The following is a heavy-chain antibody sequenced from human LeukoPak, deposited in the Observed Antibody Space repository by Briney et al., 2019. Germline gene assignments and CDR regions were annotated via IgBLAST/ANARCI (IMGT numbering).Heavy chain of an antibody. CDR3: ARPHIAVAGDAFDI. CDR1: GFTFSSYA. Sequence: GGSLRLSCAASGFTFSSYAMSWVRQAPGKGLEWVSSISGSGGLTYYADSVKGRFTISRDNAKNSLYLQMNSLRAEDTAVYYCARPHIAVAGDAFDIWGQGTMVTVSS. V-gene: IGHV3-23*01. CDR2: ISGSGGLT. D-gene: IGHD6-19*01. J-gene: IGHJ3*02.